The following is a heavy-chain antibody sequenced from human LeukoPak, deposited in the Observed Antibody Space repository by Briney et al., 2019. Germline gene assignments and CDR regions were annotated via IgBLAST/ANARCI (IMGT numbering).Heavy chain of an antibody. CDR2: ISYDGSNK. D-gene: IGHD3-10*01. Sequence: SGGSLRLSCAASGFTFSSYAMHWVRQAPGKGLEWVAVISYDGSNKYYADSVKGRFTISRDNSKNTLYLQMNSLRAEDTAVYYCASITRDYWGQGTLVTVSS. CDR1: GFTFSSYA. CDR3: ASITRDY. V-gene: IGHV3-30*04. J-gene: IGHJ4*02.